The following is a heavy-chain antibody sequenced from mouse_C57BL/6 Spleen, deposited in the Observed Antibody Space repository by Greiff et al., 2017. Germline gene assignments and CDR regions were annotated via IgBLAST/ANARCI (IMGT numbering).Heavy chain of an antibody. CDR2: IYPGDGDT. CDR3: ARDYSSYVNYAMDY. J-gene: IGHJ4*01. CDR1: GYAFSSSW. D-gene: IGHD2-5*01. Sequence: VQLVESGPELVKPGASVKISCKASGYAFSSSWMNWVKQRPGKGLEWIGRIYPGDGDTNYNGKFKGKATLTADKSSSTAYMQLSSLTSEDYAVYFCARDYSSYVNYAMDYWGQGTSVTVSS. V-gene: IGHV1-82*01.